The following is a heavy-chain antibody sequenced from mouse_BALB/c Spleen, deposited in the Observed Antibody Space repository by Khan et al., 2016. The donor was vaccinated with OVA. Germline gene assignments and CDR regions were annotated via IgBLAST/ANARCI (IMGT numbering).Heavy chain of an antibody. D-gene: IGHD1-1*01. Sequence: QMQLEESGPGLVAPSQSLSITCSLSGFSLTSYGVNWVRQPPGKGLEWLGVIWGDGSTNYHSTLKSRLIITKDNSKRQVFLTLNSLQTDDTATYYCAKFTPDYYSMDYWGQGTSVTVSS. V-gene: IGHV2-3*01. J-gene: IGHJ4*01. CDR3: AKFTPDYYSMDY. CDR1: GFSLTSYG. CDR2: IWGDGST.